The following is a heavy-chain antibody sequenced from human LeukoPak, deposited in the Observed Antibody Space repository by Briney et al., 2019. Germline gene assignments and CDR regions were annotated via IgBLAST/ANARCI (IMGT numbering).Heavy chain of an antibody. CDR3: ARGRAWFPLDY. V-gene: IGHV4-34*01. CDR1: GGSFSGCY. CDR2: INHSGST. J-gene: IGHJ4*02. D-gene: IGHD3-10*01. Sequence: SETLSLTCAVYGGSFSGCYWSWIRQPPGKGLEWIGEINHSGSTNYNPSLKSRVTISVDTSKNQFSLKLSSVTAADTAVYYCARGRAWFPLDYWGQGTLVTVSS.